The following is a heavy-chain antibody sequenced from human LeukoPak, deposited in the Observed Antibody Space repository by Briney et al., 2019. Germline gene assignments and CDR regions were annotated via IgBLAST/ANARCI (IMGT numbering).Heavy chain of an antibody. J-gene: IGHJ4*02. CDR3: ARDGIAVAGTGGPDY. D-gene: IGHD6-19*01. CDR2: ISSSSSYI. Sequence: PGGSLRLSCAASGFTFSSYAMSWVRQAPGKGLEWVSSISSSSSYIYYADSVKGRFTISRDNAKNSLYLQMNSLRAEDTAVYYCARDGIAVAGTGGPDYWGQGTLVTVSS. V-gene: IGHV3-21*01. CDR1: GFTFSSYA.